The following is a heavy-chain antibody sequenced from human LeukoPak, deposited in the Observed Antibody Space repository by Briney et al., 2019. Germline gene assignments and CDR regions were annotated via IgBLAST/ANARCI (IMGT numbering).Heavy chain of an antibody. V-gene: IGHV3-7*01. CDR2: IKHDGSEK. D-gene: IGHD6-19*01. CDR1: GFTFRIYW. CDR3: ARETTAVAALDV. Sequence: PGGSLRLSCAASGFTFRIYWMSWVRQAPGKGLEWVANIKHDGSEKYYVDSVKGRFTISRDNAKNSLYLQMNSLRAEDTAIYYCARETTAVAALDVWGQGTTVTVSS. J-gene: IGHJ6*02.